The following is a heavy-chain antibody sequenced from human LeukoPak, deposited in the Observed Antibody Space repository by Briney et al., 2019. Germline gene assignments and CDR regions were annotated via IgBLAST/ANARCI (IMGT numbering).Heavy chain of an antibody. CDR1: GFTFSSYA. CDR3: AKDVQVVRAIFGY. J-gene: IGHJ4*02. Sequence: GGSLGLSCAASGFTFSSYAMSWVRQAPGKGLEWVSGISGSSVSTYYADSVKGRFTISRDNSKNTLYLQMNSLRAEDTAVYYCAKDVQVVRAIFGYWGQGTLVTVSS. CDR2: ISGSSVST. V-gene: IGHV3-23*01. D-gene: IGHD4-23*01.